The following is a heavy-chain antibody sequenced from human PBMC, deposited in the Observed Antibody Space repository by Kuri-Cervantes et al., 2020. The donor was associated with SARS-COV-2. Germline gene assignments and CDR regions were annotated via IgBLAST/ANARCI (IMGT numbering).Heavy chain of an antibody. Sequence: GESLKISCAASGFTFSSYWMHWVRQAPGKGLVWVSSISSSSSYIYYADSVKGRFTISRDNSKNTLYLQMNSLRAEDTAVYYCAKAMTVGYYFDYWGQGTLVTVSS. J-gene: IGHJ4*02. CDR2: ISSSSSYI. CDR3: AKAMTVGYYFDY. CDR1: GFTFSSYW. V-gene: IGHV3-21*04. D-gene: IGHD2-21*02.